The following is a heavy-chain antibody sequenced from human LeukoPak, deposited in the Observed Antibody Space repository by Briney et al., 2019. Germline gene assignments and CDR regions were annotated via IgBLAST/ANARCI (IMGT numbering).Heavy chain of an antibody. J-gene: IGHJ6*04. CDR2: IYYSGST. CDR3: ARGSGSPHDV. V-gene: IGHV4-59*01. Sequence: SETLYLTCTVSGGSISSYYWSWIRQPPGKELEWIGYIYYSGSTNYNPSLKSRVTISVDTSKNQFSLKLSSVTAADTAVYYCARGSGSPHDVWGKGTTVTVSS. CDR1: GGSISSYY. D-gene: IGHD3-10*01.